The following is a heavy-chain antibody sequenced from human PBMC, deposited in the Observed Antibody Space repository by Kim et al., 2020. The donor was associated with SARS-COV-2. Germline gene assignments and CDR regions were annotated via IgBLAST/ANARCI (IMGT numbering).Heavy chain of an antibody. D-gene: IGHD5-18*01. CDR2: ISSSSSYT. J-gene: IGHJ6*02. Sequence: GGSLRLSCAASGFTFSDYYMSWIRQAPGKGLEWVSYISSSSSYTNYADSVKGRFTISRDNAKNSLYLQMNSLRAEDTAVYYCARCGFTAMVTFDYYYYGMDVWGQGTTVTVSS. CDR1: GFTFSDYY. V-gene: IGHV3-11*06. CDR3: ARCGFTAMVTFDYYYYGMDV.